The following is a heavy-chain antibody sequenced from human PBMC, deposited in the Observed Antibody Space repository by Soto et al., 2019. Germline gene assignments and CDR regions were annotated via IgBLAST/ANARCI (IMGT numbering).Heavy chain of an antibody. V-gene: IGHV3-21*01. J-gene: IGHJ4*02. Sequence: EVLLVESGGGLVKPGGSLRLSCAASGFTFSSYSMMWVRQAPGKGLEWVSLLSSSSSYIYFADSLKGRFTISRDNAKNSLYLQMNSLRAEDMAVYYCARVGYSSGWLPDYWGQGTLVTVSS. D-gene: IGHD6-19*01. CDR1: GFTFSSYS. CDR2: LSSSSSYI. CDR3: ARVGYSSGWLPDY.